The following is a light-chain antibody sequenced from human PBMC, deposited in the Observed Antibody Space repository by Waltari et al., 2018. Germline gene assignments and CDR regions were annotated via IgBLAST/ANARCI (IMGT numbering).Light chain of an antibody. V-gene: IGLV6-57*01. CDR3: LSFDNTLWV. J-gene: IGLJ3*02. CDR2: DDY. Sequence: FMLTQPHSVSESPGKTVTISCTRTRGSIDSNYVQWYQQRPGRSPTTVIYDDYQRPPGVPTRCSASIDRASNSASLTSAGLTTEDEADYYCLSFDNTLWVFGGGTKLTVL. CDR1: RGSIDSNY.